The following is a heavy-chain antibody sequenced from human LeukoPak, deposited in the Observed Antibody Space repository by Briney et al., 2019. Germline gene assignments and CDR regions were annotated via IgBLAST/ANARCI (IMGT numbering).Heavy chain of an antibody. CDR3: ARAIMIRGLTRKFDF. V-gene: IGHV4-59*01. D-gene: IGHD3-10*01. J-gene: IGHJ4*02. CDR1: GDSISNNY. CDR2: IYDSDRT. Sequence: PSETLSLTCTVSGDSISNNYWNWIRQSPGKGLEWIGYIYDSDRTNYNPSLRSRVTISVDTSKNQFSLRPRSLTVADTAMYFRARAIMIRGLTRKFDFWGPGTLVTVSS.